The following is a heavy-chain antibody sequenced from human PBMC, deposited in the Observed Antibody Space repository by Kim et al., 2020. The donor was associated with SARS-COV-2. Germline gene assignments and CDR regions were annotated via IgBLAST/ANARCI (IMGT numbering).Heavy chain of an antibody. CDR3: ARDTPLWGTYYDFWCLGLPVQGGMDV. J-gene: IGHJ6*02. CDR2: INTNTGKP. D-gene: IGHD3-3*01. V-gene: IGHV7-4-1*02. Sequence: ASVKVSCKASGYTFTSYAMNWVRQAPGQGLEWMGWINTNTGKPTYAQRFTGRFVFPLETSDSTAYLQISSLKPEDTAVYYCARDTPLWGTYYDFWCLGLPVQGGMDVWGQGTAVSVSS. CDR1: GYTFTSYA.